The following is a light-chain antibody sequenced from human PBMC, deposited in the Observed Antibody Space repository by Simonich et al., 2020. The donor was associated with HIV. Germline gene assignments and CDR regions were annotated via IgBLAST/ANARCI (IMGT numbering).Light chain of an antibody. J-gene: IGKJ1*01. Sequence: DIQMTQSPSSVSASVGDSVTLTCRASQGINSWLAWYQQKPGKAPKLLIYAASSLQSGGPSRFSGSGSWTEFTLTISSLQPDDFATYYCQQYNSYSRTFGQGTKVEIK. V-gene: IGKV1D-16*01. CDR3: QQYNSYSRT. CDR2: AAS. CDR1: QGINSW.